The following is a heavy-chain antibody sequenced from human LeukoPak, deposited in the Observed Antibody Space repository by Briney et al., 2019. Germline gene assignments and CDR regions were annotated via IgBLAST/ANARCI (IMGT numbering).Heavy chain of an antibody. CDR2: ISNSGGTT. V-gene: IGHV3-23*01. CDR1: GFSFTSYA. Sequence: GGSLRLSCAASGFSFTSYAMSWVRQAPGKGLEWVSGISNSGGTTYYADSVKGRFTISRDNSKNTLYLQMNSLTVEDTAVYYCAKVSGSNYYFDYWGQGTLVTVSS. J-gene: IGHJ4*02. CDR3: AKVSGSNYYFDY. D-gene: IGHD4-11*01.